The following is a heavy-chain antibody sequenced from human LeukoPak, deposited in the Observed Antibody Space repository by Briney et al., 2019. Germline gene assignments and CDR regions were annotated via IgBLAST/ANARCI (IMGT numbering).Heavy chain of an antibody. J-gene: IGHJ4*02. CDR1: GYSNSSDYF. CDR2: ISHSGST. Sequence: SETLSLTCVVSGYSNSSDYFWGWIRLPPGKGLEWIGTISHSGSTFYKPSLKSRLTISLDTSKNQFSLKLSSVTAADTAVYYCVRDVGQLRSDYWGQGTLVTVSS. D-gene: IGHD2-2*01. CDR3: VRDVGQLRSDY. V-gene: IGHV4-38-2*02.